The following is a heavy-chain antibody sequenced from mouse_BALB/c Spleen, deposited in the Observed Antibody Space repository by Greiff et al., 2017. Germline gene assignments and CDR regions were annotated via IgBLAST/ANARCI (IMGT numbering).Heavy chain of an antibody. J-gene: IGHJ3*01. Sequence: DVKLVESGGDLVKPGGSLKLSCAASGFTFSSYGMSWVRQTPDKRLEWVATISSGGSYTYYPDSVKGRFTISRDNAKNTLYLQMSSLKSEDTAMYYCARHDGDYDAWFAYWGQGTLVTVSA. D-gene: IGHD2-4*01. V-gene: IGHV5-6*02. CDR3: ARHDGDYDAWFAY. CDR1: GFTFSSYG. CDR2: ISSGGSYT.